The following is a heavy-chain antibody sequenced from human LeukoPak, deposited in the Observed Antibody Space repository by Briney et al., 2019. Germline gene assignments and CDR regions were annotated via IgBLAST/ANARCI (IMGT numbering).Heavy chain of an antibody. CDR1: GGSISSYY. V-gene: IGHV4-59*08. CDR3: ATYYYGSGPDAFDI. J-gene: IGHJ3*02. D-gene: IGHD3-10*01. Sequence: SETLSLTCTVSGGSISSYYWSWIRQPPGKGLEWIGYIYYSGSTNYNPSLKSRVTISVDTSKNQFSLKLSSVTAADTAVYYCATYYYGSGPDAFDIWGQGTMVTVSS. CDR2: IYYSGST.